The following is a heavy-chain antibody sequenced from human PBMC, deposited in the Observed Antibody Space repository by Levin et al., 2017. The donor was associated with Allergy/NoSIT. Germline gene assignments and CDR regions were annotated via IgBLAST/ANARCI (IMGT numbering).Heavy chain of an antibody. D-gene: IGHD2-15*01. Sequence: GGSLRLSCAASGFTFSSYAMHWVRQAPGKGLEYVSAISSNGGSTYYANSVKGRFTISRDNSKNTLYLQMGSLRAEDMAVYYCARSLDLRCSGGSCFPYIIDYWGQGTLVTVSS. CDR3: ARSLDLRCSGGSCFPYIIDY. J-gene: IGHJ4*02. CDR2: ISSNGGST. V-gene: IGHV3-64*01. CDR1: GFTFSSYA.